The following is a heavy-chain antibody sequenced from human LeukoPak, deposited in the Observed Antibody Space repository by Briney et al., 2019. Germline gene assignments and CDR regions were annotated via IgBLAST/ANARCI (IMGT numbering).Heavy chain of an antibody. CDR2: ISGIGVST. Sequence: GGSLDLSCQALGSTFSTFALTGFGRPPGKGLNWVSAISGIGVSTYYADSVKGRFTISRDNSKNTLYLQMNSLRAEDTAVYYCAKGLLYCSSTSCYPPGPNHDAFDIWGQGTMVTVSS. J-gene: IGHJ3*02. V-gene: IGHV3-23*01. CDR1: GSTFSTFA. CDR3: AKGLLYCSSTSCYPPGPNHDAFDI. D-gene: IGHD2-2*01.